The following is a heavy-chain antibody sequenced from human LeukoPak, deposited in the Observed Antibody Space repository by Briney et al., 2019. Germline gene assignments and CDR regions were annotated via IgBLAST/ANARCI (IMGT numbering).Heavy chain of an antibody. J-gene: IGHJ4*02. D-gene: IGHD3-10*01. CDR2: INAGNGNT. CDR3: AREGVLLWFGESNHFDY. CDR1: GYTYTSYA. Sequence: ASGKVSCKASGYTYTSYAMHWVRRATGQRLEWMGWINAGNGNTKYSQKFQGRVTITRDTSASTAYMELSSLRSEDTAVYYCAREGVLLWFGESNHFDYWGQGTLVTVSS. V-gene: IGHV1-3*01.